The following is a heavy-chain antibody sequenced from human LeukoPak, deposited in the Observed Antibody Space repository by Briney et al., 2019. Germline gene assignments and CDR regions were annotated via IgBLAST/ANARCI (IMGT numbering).Heavy chain of an antibody. V-gene: IGHV4-39*01. CDR2: IYYTGST. J-gene: IGHJ2*01. CDR1: GGFINTPSYH. D-gene: IGHD5-24*01. Sequence: SETLSLTCTVSGGFINTPSYHWGWIRQSPGKGLEWIGSIYYTGSTSSNPSLNSRVTMSVDTSKKQFSLKPNSMTAADTAVYYCARHVRWLQLTLYFDIWGRGTLVTVSS. CDR3: ARHVRWLQLTLYFDI.